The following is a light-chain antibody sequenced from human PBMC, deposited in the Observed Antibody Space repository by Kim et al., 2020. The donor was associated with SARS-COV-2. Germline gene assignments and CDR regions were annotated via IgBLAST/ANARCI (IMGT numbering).Light chain of an antibody. V-gene: IGKV1-13*02. CDR2: DAS. J-gene: IGKJ4*01. CDR1: QDINTS. Sequence: ASVGDKVTITCPTSQDINTSLAWYQPRPGKATKLLIYDASDLECGVPSTYNGIGSGTFFTLTITSQQPEDFATYYCQQFNSYPLSFGGGTKVDIK. CDR3: QQFNSYPLS.